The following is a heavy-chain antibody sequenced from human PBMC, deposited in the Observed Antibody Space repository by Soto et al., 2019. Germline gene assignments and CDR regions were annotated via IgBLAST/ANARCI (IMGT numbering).Heavy chain of an antibody. Sequence: PVGSLRLSCAASGFTFSSYGMHWVRQAPGKGLEWVAVISYDGSNKYYADSVKGRFTISRDNSKNTLYLQMNSLRAEDTAVYYCAKDQEGLYYDSSGYLSDWGQGTLVTVSS. CDR3: AKDQEGLYYDSSGYLSD. D-gene: IGHD3-22*01. CDR2: ISYDGSNK. J-gene: IGHJ4*02. V-gene: IGHV3-30*18. CDR1: GFTFSSYG.